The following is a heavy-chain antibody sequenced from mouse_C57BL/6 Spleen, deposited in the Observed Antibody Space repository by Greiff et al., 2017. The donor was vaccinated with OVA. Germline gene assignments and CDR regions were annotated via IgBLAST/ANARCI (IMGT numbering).Heavy chain of an antibody. CDR2: IYPGDGDT. CDR1: GYAFSSYW. D-gene: IGHD2-5*01. V-gene: IGHV1-80*01. J-gene: IGHJ4*01. Sequence: QVQLQQSGAELVKPGASVKISCKASGYAFSSYWMNWVKQRPGQGLEWIGQIYPGDGDTNYNGKFKGKATLTADKASSTAYMQLSSLTSEDSAVYFCASYSNYGDAMDYWGQGTSVTVAS. CDR3: ASYSNYGDAMDY.